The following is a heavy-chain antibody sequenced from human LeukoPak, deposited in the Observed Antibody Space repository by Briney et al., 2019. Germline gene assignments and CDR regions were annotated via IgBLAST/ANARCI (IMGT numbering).Heavy chain of an antibody. CDR3: VRAYYDSSGSSWFDP. CDR1: DYTFTSYG. Sequence: ASVKVSCKSSDYTFTSYGITWVRQAPGQGLEWMGWISAYNGNTNYAQKLQGRVTMTTDTSTSTAYMELRSLRSDDTAVYYCVRAYYDSSGSSWFDPWGQGTLVTVSS. D-gene: IGHD3-22*01. J-gene: IGHJ5*02. V-gene: IGHV1-18*01. CDR2: ISAYNGNT.